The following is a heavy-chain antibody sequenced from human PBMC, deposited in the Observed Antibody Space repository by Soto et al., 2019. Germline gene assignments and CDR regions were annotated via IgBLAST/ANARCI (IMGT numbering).Heavy chain of an antibody. CDR2: IKGYWGGS. V-gene: IGHV3-74*01. CDR3: ARVKACSGGAGDPLDL. D-gene: IGHD2-15*01. J-gene: IGHJ5*02. Sequence: VGSLRLSCAASGLTFGDYWFHWVRQVPGKGLLWVSQIKGYWGGSNYANSVKGRFSVSKDSARNTLYLQMSSLRAEDTAVYYCARVKACSGGAGDPLDLWGQGALVTVSS. CDR1: GLTFGDYW.